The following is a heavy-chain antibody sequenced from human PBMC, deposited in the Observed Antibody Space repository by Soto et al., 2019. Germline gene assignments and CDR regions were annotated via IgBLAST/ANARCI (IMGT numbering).Heavy chain of an antibody. CDR3: AKERSYDILAVSYYNYGMDV. CDR1: GFTFNSYA. Sequence: EVQLLESGGGLVQPGGSLRLSCVASGFTFNSYAMTWVRQAPGQGLEWVSTVTGSGAYTFDADSVKGRFTISRDNSKDTLYLQMNSLRPEATALYYCAKERSYDILAVSYYNYGMDVWGQGTPVTVSS. J-gene: IGHJ6*02. D-gene: IGHD3-9*01. V-gene: IGHV3-23*01. CDR2: VTGSGAYT.